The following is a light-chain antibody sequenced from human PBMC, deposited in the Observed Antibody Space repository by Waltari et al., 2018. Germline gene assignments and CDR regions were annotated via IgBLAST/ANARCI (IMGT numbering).Light chain of an antibody. CDR1: SRDVGGYNY. Sequence: QSALTQPASVSGSPGQSITVSCTGSSRDVGGYNYVSWYHQHPGKAPKLMLYDVTNRPSGVSSRFSGSKSGNTASLAISGLQAEDEADYYCSSYTSSNTLVFGGGTKLTVL. CDR2: DVT. J-gene: IGLJ2*01. CDR3: SSYTSSNTLV. V-gene: IGLV2-14*03.